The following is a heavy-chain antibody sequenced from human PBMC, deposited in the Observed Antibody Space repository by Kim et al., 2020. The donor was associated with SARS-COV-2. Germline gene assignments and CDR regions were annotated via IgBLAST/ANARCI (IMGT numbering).Heavy chain of an antibody. CDR2: IYSGGST. J-gene: IGHJ6*02. CDR3: ARDKGIAAAGKYYYYGMDV. Sequence: GGSLRLSCAASGFTVSSNYMSWVRQAPGKGLEWVSVIYSGGSTYYADSVKGRFTISRHNSKNTLYLQMNSLRAEDTAVYYCARDKGIAAAGKYYYYGMDVWGHGTTVTVSS. V-gene: IGHV3-53*04. CDR1: GFTVSSNY. D-gene: IGHD6-13*01.